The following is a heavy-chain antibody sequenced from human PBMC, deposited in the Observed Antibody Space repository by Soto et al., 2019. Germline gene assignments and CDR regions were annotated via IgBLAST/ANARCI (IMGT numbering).Heavy chain of an antibody. CDR3: AGIQNNWLDP. CDR1: GFTFSSSW. V-gene: IGHV3-7*01. CDR2: IKHDGSEV. Sequence: VQLVESGGGLVQPGGSLRLTCTASGFTFSSSWMAWVRQAPGKGLEWVGNIKHDGSEVYYLDSVRGRFTISRDSAWKSLYLQVNSLRAEDTAVYYCAGIQNNWLDPWGQGTLVAVSS. J-gene: IGHJ5*02.